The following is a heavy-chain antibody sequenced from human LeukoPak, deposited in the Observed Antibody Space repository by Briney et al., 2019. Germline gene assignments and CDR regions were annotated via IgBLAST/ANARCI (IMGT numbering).Heavy chain of an antibody. D-gene: IGHD3-10*01. J-gene: IGHJ5*02. CDR3: TRDRAGTQSWVEFDL. CDR2: IYTSGST. V-gene: IGHV3-66*03. Sequence: GGSPRLSCAASGLSISSTYMSWVRQAPGKGLEWVSLIYTSGSTFYADSVMGRFTISRDNSKNTLFLQMNSLRAEDSAVYYCTRDRAGTQSWVEFDLWGQGTLVTVSS. CDR1: GLSISSTY.